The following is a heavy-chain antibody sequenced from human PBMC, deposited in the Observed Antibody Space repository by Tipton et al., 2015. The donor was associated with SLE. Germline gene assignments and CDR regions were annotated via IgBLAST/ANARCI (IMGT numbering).Heavy chain of an antibody. CDR2: IYYSGST. Sequence: TLSLTCAVSGYSISSGYYWGWIRQPPGKGLEWIGSIYYSGSTYYNPSLKSRVTISVDTSKNQFSLKLSSVTAADTAVYYCARGDYDFWSGFWFDPWGQGTLVTVSS. D-gene: IGHD3-3*01. CDR3: ARGDYDFWSGFWFDP. V-gene: IGHV4-38-2*01. J-gene: IGHJ5*02. CDR1: GYSISSGYY.